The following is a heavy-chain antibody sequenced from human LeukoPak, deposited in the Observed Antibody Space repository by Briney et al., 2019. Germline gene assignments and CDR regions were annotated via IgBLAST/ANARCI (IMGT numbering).Heavy chain of an antibody. J-gene: IGHJ4*02. V-gene: IGHV1-46*01. CDR2: INPSGGST. D-gene: IGHD6-13*01. CDR3: AAKGPLGFDY. Sequence: ASVKVSCKASGYTFTSYYMHWVRQAPGQGLEWMGIINPSGGSTSYAQKFQGRVTMTRDTSTSTAYMELSSLRSEDTAVYYCAAKGPLGFDYWGQGTLVTVSS. CDR1: GYTFTSYY.